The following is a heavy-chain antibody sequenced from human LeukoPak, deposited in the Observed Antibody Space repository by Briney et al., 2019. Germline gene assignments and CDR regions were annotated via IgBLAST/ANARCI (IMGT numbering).Heavy chain of an antibody. V-gene: IGHV3-30*18. J-gene: IGHJ4*02. CDR3: AKDLSSTSTPDY. CDR1: GFTFSSYG. CDR2: ISYDGSNK. D-gene: IGHD2-2*01. Sequence: GRSLRLSCAASGFTFSSYGMHWVRQAPGKGLEWVAVISYDGSNKYYADSVKGRFTISRDNSKNTLYLQMNSLRAEDTAVYYCAKDLSSTSTPDYWGQGTLVTVSS.